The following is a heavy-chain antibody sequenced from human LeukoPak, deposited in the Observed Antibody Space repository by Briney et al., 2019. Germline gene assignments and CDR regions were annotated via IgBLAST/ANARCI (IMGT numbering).Heavy chain of an antibody. V-gene: IGHV4-39*01. Sequence: SETLSLTCAVYGGSFSGYYWGWIRQPPGKGLEGIGSIYYSGNTYYNASLKSQVSISIDTSKNQFSLRLTSVTAADTAVYYCARQTGSGLFILPGGQGTLVTVSS. CDR3: ARQTGSGLFILP. J-gene: IGHJ4*02. D-gene: IGHD3/OR15-3a*01. CDR1: GGSFSGYY. CDR2: IYYSGNT.